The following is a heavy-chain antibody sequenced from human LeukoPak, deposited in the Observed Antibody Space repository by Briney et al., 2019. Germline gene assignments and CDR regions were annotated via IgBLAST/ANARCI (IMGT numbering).Heavy chain of an antibody. CDR2: INSDGSST. J-gene: IGHJ5*02. V-gene: IGHV3-74*01. Sequence: GGSLRLSCAASGFTFSRYWMHWVRQAPGKGLLWVSRINSDGSSTNYADSVKGRFTISRDNAKNTLYLQMNSLRVEDTAVYYCASIIGGFNWFDPWGQGTLVTVSS. CDR1: GFTFSRYW. CDR3: ASIIGGFNWFDP. D-gene: IGHD6-25*01.